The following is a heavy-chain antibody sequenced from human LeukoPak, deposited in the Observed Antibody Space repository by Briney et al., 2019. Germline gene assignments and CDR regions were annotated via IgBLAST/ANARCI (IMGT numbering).Heavy chain of an antibody. D-gene: IGHD2-2*01. CDR3: AREYEETVVPAPFDY. Sequence: PGGSLRLSCAASGFTFSDYYMSWIRQAPGKGLEWVSYISSSGSTIYYADSVKGRFTISRDNAKNSLYLQMNSLRAEDTAVYYCAREYEETVVPAPFDYWGQGTLVTVSS. J-gene: IGHJ4*02. CDR2: ISSSGSTI. V-gene: IGHV3-11*04. CDR1: GFTFSDYY.